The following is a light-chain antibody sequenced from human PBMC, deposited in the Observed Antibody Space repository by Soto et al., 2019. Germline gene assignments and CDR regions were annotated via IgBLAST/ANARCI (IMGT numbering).Light chain of an antibody. V-gene: IGKV3-20*01. Sequence: EVVMTQSPATLSVSPGERATLSCRASETVATNLAWYQQKPGQAPRLLISGASTRAAGISDRFRGSGSGTDFTLTISRLEPEDFAVYYCQQYGSSPKTFGQGTKVEIK. CDR2: GAS. CDR1: ETVATN. J-gene: IGKJ1*01. CDR3: QQYGSSPKT.